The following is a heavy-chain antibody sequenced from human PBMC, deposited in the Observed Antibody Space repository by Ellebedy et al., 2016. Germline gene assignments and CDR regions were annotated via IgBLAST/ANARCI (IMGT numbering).Heavy chain of an antibody. Sequence: SVKVSXXASGGTFSSYAISWVRQAPGQGLEWMGGIIPIFGTANYAQKFQGRVTITADESTSTAYMELSSLRSEDTDVYYCARALYVWGSPYDYWGQGTLVTVSS. D-gene: IGHD3-16*01. V-gene: IGHV1-69*13. CDR2: IIPIFGTA. CDR3: ARALYVWGSPYDY. J-gene: IGHJ4*02. CDR1: GGTFSSYA.